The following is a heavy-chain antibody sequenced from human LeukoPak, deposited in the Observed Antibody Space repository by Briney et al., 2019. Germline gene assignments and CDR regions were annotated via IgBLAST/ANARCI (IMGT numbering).Heavy chain of an antibody. Sequence: GGSLRLSCAASGCTFSTYCMHWVRQAPGEGLVWVSRINPDESSTSYADSVKGRFTISRDNAKNTLYLQLNSLRDDDTAVYYCARGGLEPVDYWGQGTLVTVSS. CDR2: INPDESST. CDR1: GCTFSTYC. D-gene: IGHD1-1*01. CDR3: ARGGLEPVDY. V-gene: IGHV3-74*01. J-gene: IGHJ4*02.